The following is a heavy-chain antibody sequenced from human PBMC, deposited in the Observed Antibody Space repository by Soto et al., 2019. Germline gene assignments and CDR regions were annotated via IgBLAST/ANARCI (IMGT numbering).Heavy chain of an antibody. V-gene: IGHV4-39*01. CDR2: IYRSGST. J-gene: IGHJ4*02. D-gene: IGHD6-19*01. Sequence: SETPSLTCTVSGGSVSSSSYYWGWIRQPPGKGLEWIGSIYRSGSTYYNPSLQSRVTISVDTSKSQFSLRLSSVTAADTAVYLCARQPSGYRSGWYFDYWGQGTLVTVSS. CDR3: ARQPSGYRSGWYFDY. CDR1: GGSVSSSSYY.